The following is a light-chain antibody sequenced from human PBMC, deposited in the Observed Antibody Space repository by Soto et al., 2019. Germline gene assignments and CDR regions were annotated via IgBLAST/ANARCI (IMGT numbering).Light chain of an antibody. CDR3: QQYSDWPLT. CDR1: QSVRSN. CDR2: DIS. Sequence: EIVMTQSPATLSVSPGESATLSCRASQSVRSNYLAWYQQTPGQAPRLLIHDISTRAPGIPARFSGSGSGTEFTLTISSLQSEDLAVYFCQQYSDWPLTFGPGTKVDI. J-gene: IGKJ3*01. V-gene: IGKV3-15*01.